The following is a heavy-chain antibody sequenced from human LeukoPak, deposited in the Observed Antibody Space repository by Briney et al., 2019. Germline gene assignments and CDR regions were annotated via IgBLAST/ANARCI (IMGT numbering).Heavy chain of an antibody. V-gene: IGHV3-66*02. D-gene: IGHD4-11*01. CDR2: IYSGGST. Sequence: GGSLRLSCAASGFSVRSSYMNWVRQAPGKGLQWVSVIYSGGSTYYADFVKGRFTISRDISKNTVYLQMNDLRGEDTAVYYSAREPVTTYFYHYYMDVWGKGTTVTVSS. CDR1: GFSVRSSY. CDR3: AREPVTTYFYHYYMDV. J-gene: IGHJ6*03.